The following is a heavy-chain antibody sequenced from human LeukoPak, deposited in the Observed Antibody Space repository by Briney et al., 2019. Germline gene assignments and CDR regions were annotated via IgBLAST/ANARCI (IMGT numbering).Heavy chain of an antibody. J-gene: IGHJ4*02. Sequence: ASVKVSCKASGYTFTTYGISWVRQAPGQGLEWVGWISGYNGHTNYALSLQGRVTMTADTSTSTAYMELRSLRSDDTAVYYCARDLNYCSTASCSPGGYWGQGALVTVSS. D-gene: IGHD2-2*01. CDR1: GYTFTTYG. CDR3: ARDLNYCSTASCSPGGY. V-gene: IGHV1-18*01. CDR2: ISGYNGHT.